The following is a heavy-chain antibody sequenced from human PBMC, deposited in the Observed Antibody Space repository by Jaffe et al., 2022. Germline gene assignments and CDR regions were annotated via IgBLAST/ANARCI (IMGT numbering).Heavy chain of an antibody. Sequence: EVQLLESGGGLVQPGGSLRLSCAASGFTFSSYAMSWVRQAPGKGLEWVSLISGSGGSTHYADSVKGRFTISRDNSKNTLYLQMNSLRAEDTAVYYCAKPVTIFDYMDVWGNGTTVTVSS. V-gene: IGHV3-23*01. CDR2: ISGSGGST. D-gene: IGHD3-3*01. CDR3: AKPVTIFDYMDV. J-gene: IGHJ6*03. CDR1: GFTFSSYA.